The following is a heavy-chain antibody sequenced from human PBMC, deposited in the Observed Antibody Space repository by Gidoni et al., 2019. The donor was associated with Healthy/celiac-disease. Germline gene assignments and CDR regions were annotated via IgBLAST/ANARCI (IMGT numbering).Heavy chain of an antibody. D-gene: IGHD1-26*01. V-gene: IGHV5-51*01. CDR3: ARNGRGGIVGALFGMDV. CDR2: IYPGDSDT. Sequence: EVQLVQSGAEVKKPGESVKISCKGSGYSFNSDWIGWVRQMPGKGLEWRGLIYPGDSDTRYRPSFHGQVTISADKSISTAYLQWSSLKASDTAMYYCARNGRGGIVGALFGMDVWGQGTTVTVSS. CDR1: GYSFNSDW. J-gene: IGHJ6*02.